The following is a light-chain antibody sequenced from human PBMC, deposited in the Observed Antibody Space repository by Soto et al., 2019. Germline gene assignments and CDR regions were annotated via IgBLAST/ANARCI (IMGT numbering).Light chain of an antibody. CDR2: EVS. CDR3: SSFTSSATLV. V-gene: IGLV2-18*02. J-gene: IGLJ2*01. CDR1: SSDVGSYNR. Sequence: QSALTQPPSVSGSPGQSVTISCTGTSSDVGSYNRVSWYQQPPGTGPKLMIYEVSNRPSGVPDRFSGSKSGNTASLTISGLQAEDEADYYCSSFTSSATLVFGEGTKLTVL.